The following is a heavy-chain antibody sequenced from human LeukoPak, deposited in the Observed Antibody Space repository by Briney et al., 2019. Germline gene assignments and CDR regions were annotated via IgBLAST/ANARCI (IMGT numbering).Heavy chain of an antibody. D-gene: IGHD3-22*01. CDR2: MSYSGRS. J-gene: IGHJ4*02. V-gene: IGHV4-59*01. CDR3: TRVTGYMIEDYFDY. Sequence: SETLSLTCTVSGGSMNSYYWSWIRQTPEKGLEWIGYMSYSGRSDYGPSLKSRVTMSVDTSKNQFSLRMTSVTAADTGVYYCTRVTGYMIEDYFDYWGQGTLVTVSS. CDR1: GGSMNSYY.